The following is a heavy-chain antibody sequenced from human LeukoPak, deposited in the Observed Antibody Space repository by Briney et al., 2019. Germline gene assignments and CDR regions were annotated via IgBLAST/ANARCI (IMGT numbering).Heavy chain of an antibody. CDR2: ISSSSSYT. D-gene: IGHD3-22*01. CDR1: GFTFSDYY. Sequence: GGSLRLSCAASGFTFSDYYMSWIRQAPGKGLEWVSYISSSSSYTNYADSVKGRFTISRDNAKNTLYLQMTSLRVEDTAAYYCAREYDSGYYFDYWGQGTLVTVSS. V-gene: IGHV3-11*05. J-gene: IGHJ4*02. CDR3: AREYDSGYYFDY.